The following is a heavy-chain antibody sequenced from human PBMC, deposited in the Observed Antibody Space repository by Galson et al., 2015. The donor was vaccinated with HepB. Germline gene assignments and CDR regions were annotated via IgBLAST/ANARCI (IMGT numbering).Heavy chain of an antibody. CDR1: GFTFSNYA. J-gene: IGHJ6*02. D-gene: IGHD3-16*01. CDR2: IGAGGDTT. V-gene: IGHV3-23*01. Sequence: SLRLSCAASGFTFSNYAMTWVRQAPGKGLEWVSSIGAGGDTTYYADSVKGRFTISRDNAKKMLSLRTNSLRAEDTAVYYCAKGDVWGSAARNYGMDVWGQGTTVTVSS. CDR3: AKGDVWGSAARNYGMDV.